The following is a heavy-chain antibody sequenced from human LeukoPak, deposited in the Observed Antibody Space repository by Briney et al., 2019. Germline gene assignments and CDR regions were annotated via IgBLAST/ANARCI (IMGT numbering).Heavy chain of an antibody. J-gene: IGHJ4*02. Sequence: PETLSLTCTVSGGSIISSDYHWGWVRQPPGKGLEWIGTISYSGNTDYNPSLRSRVTISADTTQNQLSLRLTSVTAADTAVYFCAMNDFWSGYYAHWGQGILVTVSS. V-gene: IGHV4-39*01. CDR2: ISYSGNT. CDR3: AMNDFWSGYYAH. CDR1: GGSIISSDYH. D-gene: IGHD3-3*01.